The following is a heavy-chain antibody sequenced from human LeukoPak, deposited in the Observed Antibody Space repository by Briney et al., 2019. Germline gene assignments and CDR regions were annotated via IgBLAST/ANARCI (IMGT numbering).Heavy chain of an antibody. CDR3: ALEYSSASGYYYYYMDV. V-gene: IGHV1-2*02. CDR1: GYTFTGYY. Sequence: SVKLSCKASGYTFTGYYMHLVRHAPGQGLGWMGWINPNSGGTNYAQKFQGRVPMTRATSITTAYMELSRLRSDETAVYYCALEYSSASGYYYYYMDVWGKGTTVTVSS. J-gene: IGHJ6*03. CDR2: INPNSGGT. D-gene: IGHD6-6*01.